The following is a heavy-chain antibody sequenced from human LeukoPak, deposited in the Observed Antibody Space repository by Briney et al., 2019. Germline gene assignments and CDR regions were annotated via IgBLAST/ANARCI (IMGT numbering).Heavy chain of an antibody. Sequence: ASVKVSCKVSGYTLTELSMHWVRQAPGKGLEWMGGFDPEDGETIYAQKFQGRVTMTRDTSISTAYMELSRLRSDDTAVYYCARNYCSGGNCYYNWFDPWGQGTLVTVSS. CDR3: ARNYCSGGNCYYNWFDP. V-gene: IGHV1-24*01. D-gene: IGHD2-15*01. CDR2: FDPEDGET. J-gene: IGHJ5*02. CDR1: GYTLTELS.